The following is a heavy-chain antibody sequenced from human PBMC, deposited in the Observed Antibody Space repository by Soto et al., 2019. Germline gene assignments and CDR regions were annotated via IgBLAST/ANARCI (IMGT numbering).Heavy chain of an antibody. CDR3: AKAGRITIICEDY. CDR1: GFTFSSYA. Sequence: PGGSLRLSCAASGFTFSSYAMSWVRQAPGKGLEWVSAISGSGGSTYYADSVKGRFTISRDNSKNTLHLQMNSLRAEDTAVYYCAKAGRITIICEDYWGQGTLVTVSS. J-gene: IGHJ4*02. CDR2: ISGSGGST. D-gene: IGHD3-9*01. V-gene: IGHV3-23*01.